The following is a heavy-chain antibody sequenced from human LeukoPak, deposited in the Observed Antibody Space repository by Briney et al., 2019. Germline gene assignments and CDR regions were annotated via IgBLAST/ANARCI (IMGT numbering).Heavy chain of an antibody. J-gene: IGHJ4*02. CDR3: AKDRLRFSY. V-gene: IGHV3-7*03. CDR2: IKEDGRGK. CDR1: GFSFSSPW. Sequence: GGSLSLSCAASGFSFSSPWLSWVRQAPGKGLEWLANIKEDGRGKYYVDSVKGRFTISRDNAKNSLSLQMSSLRAEDTAVYYCAKDRLRFSYWGQGTLVTVSS. D-gene: IGHD3-16*01.